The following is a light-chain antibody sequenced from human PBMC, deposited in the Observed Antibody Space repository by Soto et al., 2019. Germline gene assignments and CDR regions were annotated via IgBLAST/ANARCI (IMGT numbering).Light chain of an antibody. J-gene: IGKJ3*01. CDR3: QQRGSWPAT. CDR1: QSVSSSY. CDR2: DAS. Sequence: EIVMTQSPATLSVSPGERVTLSCRASQSVSSSYLAWYQQKPGQAPRLLIYDASYRAPGIPARFSGSGSGADFTLAISSLEAEDSAVYYCQQRGSWPATFGPGTKVDIK. V-gene: IGKV3D-20*02.